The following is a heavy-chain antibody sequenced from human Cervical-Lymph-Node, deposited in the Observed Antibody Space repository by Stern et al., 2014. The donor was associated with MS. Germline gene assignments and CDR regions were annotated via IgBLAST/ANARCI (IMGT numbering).Heavy chain of an antibody. CDR1: GGTFSSYT. CDR2: TIPILGKA. Sequence: VQLVQSGAEVKKPGSSVKVSCKASGGTFSSYTISWVRQAPGQGLEWKGRTIPILGKANYAQKFQGRVTITADKSTSTAYMELSSLRSEDTAVYYCARDPDTAMVYDYYWGQGTLVTVSS. CDR3: ARDPDTAMVYDYY. J-gene: IGHJ4*02. D-gene: IGHD5-18*01. V-gene: IGHV1-69*09.